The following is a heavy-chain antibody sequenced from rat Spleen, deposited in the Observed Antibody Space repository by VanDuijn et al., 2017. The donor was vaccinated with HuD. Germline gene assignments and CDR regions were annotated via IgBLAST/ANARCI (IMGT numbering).Heavy chain of an antibody. Sequence: EVQLVESGGGLVQPGRSLRLSCVASGFPFNNYWMTWIRQAPRKGLEWIASITNTGGVTYYPDSVKGRFTISRDNAKSTLYLQMDSLRSEDTATYYCARPQQLGYFDYWGQGVMVTVSS. V-gene: IGHV5-31*01. J-gene: IGHJ2*01. CDR1: GFPFNNYW. CDR3: ARPQQLGYFDY. CDR2: ITNTGGVT. D-gene: IGHD1-10*01.